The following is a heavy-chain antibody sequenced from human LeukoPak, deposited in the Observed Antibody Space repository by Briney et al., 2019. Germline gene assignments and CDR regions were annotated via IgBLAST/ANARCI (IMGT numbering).Heavy chain of an antibody. CDR1: GFSFSSNW. J-gene: IGHJ3*02. V-gene: IGHV5-51*01. D-gene: IGHD2-2*01. CDR2: IYPGDSDT. Sequence: GESLKIFCKGSGFSFSSNWIGWVRQMPGKGLEWMGVIYPGDSDTRYSLSFQGQVTISADKSISTAYLQWSSLKASDTAMYYCARRGYCSSTSCYAFDIWGQGTMVTVSS. CDR3: ARRGYCSSTSCYAFDI.